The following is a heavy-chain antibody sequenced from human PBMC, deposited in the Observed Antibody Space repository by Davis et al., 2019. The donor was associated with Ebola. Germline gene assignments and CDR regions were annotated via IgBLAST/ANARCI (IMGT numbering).Heavy chain of an antibody. D-gene: IGHD2-2*02. CDR1: GGSISSSSYY. V-gene: IGHV4-39*07. CDR2: IYYSGST. Sequence: MPSETLSLTCTVSGGSISSSSYYWGWIRQPPGKGLEWIGSIYYSGSTYYNPSLKSRVTISVDTSKNQFSLKLSSVTAADTAVYYCARGRDCSSTSCYIFRVTYYDYWGQGTLVTVSS. CDR3: ARGRDCSSTSCYIFRVTYYDY. J-gene: IGHJ4*02.